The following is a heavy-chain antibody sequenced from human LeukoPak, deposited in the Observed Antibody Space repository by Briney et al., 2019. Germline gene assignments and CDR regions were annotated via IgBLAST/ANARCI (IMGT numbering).Heavy chain of an antibody. V-gene: IGHV5-51*01. CDR2: IYPGDSDT. Sequence: NTGESLKISCKGSGYSFTSYWIGWVRPMPGKGLEWMGIIYPGDSDTRYSPSFQGQVTISADKSLSTAYLQWSSLKASDTAMYYCARSSPHCSSTSCPFDYWGQGTLVTVSS. D-gene: IGHD2-2*01. J-gene: IGHJ4*02. CDR1: GYSFTSYW. CDR3: ARSSPHCSSTSCPFDY.